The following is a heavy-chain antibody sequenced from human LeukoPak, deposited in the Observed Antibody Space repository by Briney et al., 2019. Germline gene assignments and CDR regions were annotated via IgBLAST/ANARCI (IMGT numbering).Heavy chain of an antibody. J-gene: IGHJ4*02. V-gene: IGHV3-23*01. CDR2: ISGSGGST. CDR1: GFTLSSYA. CDR3: AKGVQYGDYQNYFDY. D-gene: IGHD4-17*01. Sequence: GGSLRLSCAASGFTLSSYAMSWVRQAPGKGLEWVSAISGSGGSTYYADSVKGRFTISRDNSKNTLYLQMNSLRAEDTAVYYCAKGVQYGDYQNYFDYWGQGTLVTVSS.